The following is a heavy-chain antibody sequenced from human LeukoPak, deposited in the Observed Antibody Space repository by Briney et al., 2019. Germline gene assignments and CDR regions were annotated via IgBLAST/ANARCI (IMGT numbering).Heavy chain of an antibody. D-gene: IGHD5-18*01. CDR3: SRVGRIQLWPTLDY. J-gene: IGHJ4*02. V-gene: IGHV4-59*01. Sequence: KTSETLSLTCTVSGGSISSYYWSWIRQPPGKGLEWIGYIYYSGSTNYNPSLKSRVTISVDTSKNQFSLKLSSMTAADTAVYYCSRVGRIQLWPTLDYWGQGTLVTVSS. CDR2: IYYSGST. CDR1: GGSISSYY.